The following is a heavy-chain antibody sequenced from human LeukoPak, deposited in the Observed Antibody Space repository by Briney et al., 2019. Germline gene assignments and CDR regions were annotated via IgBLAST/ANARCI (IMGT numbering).Heavy chain of an antibody. CDR2: IYYSGST. CDR3: ARHVLLDP. D-gene: IGHD2/OR15-2a*01. V-gene: IGHV4-59*08. J-gene: IGHJ5*02. Sequence: SETLSLTCTVSGASISSYYWSWIRQPPGKGLEWIGYIYYSGSTNYNPSLKSRVTISLDTSKNQFSLKLSSVTAADTAVYYCARHVLLDPWGQGTLVTVSS. CDR1: GASISSYY.